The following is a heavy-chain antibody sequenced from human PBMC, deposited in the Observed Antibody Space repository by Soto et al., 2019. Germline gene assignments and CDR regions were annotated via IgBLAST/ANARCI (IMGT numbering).Heavy chain of an antibody. CDR3: ARRIQLWPPGYFDH. V-gene: IGHV1-18*01. CDR1: GYSFIDYG. J-gene: IGHJ2*01. D-gene: IGHD5-18*01. CDR2: ISAYNGNT. Sequence: QVQLVQSGAEVKKPGAPVKVSCKASGYSFIDYGISWVRQAPGQGLEWMGWISAYNGNTNYAQKVQGRGTMTTDTSTYTAYMELRSLRSDDTAVYYCARRIQLWPPGYFDHWCRGTLVTVSS.